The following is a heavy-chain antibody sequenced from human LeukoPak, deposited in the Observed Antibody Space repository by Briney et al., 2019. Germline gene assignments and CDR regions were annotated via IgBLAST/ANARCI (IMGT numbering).Heavy chain of an antibody. J-gene: IGHJ4*02. CDR1: GGSISSYF. D-gene: IGHD2-15*01. CDR3: ARERGGGRAIELGD. V-gene: IGHV4-4*07. CDR2: IYTSGST. Sequence: SETLSLTCTVSGGSISSYFWSWIRQPAGKGLEWIGRIYTSGSTTYNPSLKSRVTMSLDSSKKQFSLKLSSVTAADTAVYYCARERGGGRAIELGDWGQGALVTVSS.